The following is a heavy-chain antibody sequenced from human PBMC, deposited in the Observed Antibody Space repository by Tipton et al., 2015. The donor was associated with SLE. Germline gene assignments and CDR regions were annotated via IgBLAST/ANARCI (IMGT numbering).Heavy chain of an antibody. Sequence: TLSLTCTVSGASINSNFWSWIRQSPGKGLEWIGYIYSGGSTKYNPYFESRVTMSIDTSKNQFSLKVTSVTAADTAVYYCARSHLEWLLYYFDYWGQGTLVTVSS. V-gene: IGHV4-59*08. D-gene: IGHD3-3*01. CDR2: IYSGGST. CDR1: GASINSNF. CDR3: ARSHLEWLLYYFDY. J-gene: IGHJ4*02.